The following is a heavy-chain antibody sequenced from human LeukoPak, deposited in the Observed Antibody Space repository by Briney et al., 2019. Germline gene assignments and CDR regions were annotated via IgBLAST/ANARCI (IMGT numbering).Heavy chain of an antibody. Sequence: PVGSLRLSCVGSGFPFNTYWMSWVRHTPGKGLEWVANIKPDGAEQYYVDSVRGRFTISRDNAKNSLYLQMNSLRAEDTGVYYCARGEGLWGQGTLVTVSS. D-gene: IGHD1-26*01. CDR2: IKPDGAEQ. J-gene: IGHJ4*02. V-gene: IGHV3-7*05. CDR1: GFPFNTYW. CDR3: ARGEGL.